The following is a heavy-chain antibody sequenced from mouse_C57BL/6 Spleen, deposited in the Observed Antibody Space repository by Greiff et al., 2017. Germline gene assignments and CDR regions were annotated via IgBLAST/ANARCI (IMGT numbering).Heavy chain of an antibody. D-gene: IGHD2-2*01. CDR2: IHPSDSDT. J-gene: IGHJ2*01. Sequence: QVQLQQPGAELVKPGASVKVSCKASGYTFTSYWMHWVKQRPGQGLEWIGRIHPSDSDTNYNQKFKGKATLTVDKSSSTAYMQLSSLTSEDSAVYYCCRNYGYDVGDYWGQGTTLTASS. CDR3: CRNYGYDVGDY. V-gene: IGHV1-74*01. CDR1: GYTFTSYW.